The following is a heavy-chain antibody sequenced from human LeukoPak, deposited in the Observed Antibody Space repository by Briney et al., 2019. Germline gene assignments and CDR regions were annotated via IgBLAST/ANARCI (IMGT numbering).Heavy chain of an antibody. J-gene: IGHJ6*03. V-gene: IGHV4-39*01. Sequence: ASETLSFTCTVSGGSISSSSYYWGCIRQPPGKGLEWIGSIYYSGSTYYNPSLNSRVTISVDTSKNQFSLKLSSVTAADTAVYYCARAVGSGSFQTYYYYMDVWGKGTTVTISS. CDR1: GGSISSSSYY. CDR3: ARAVGSGSFQTYYYYMDV. CDR2: IYYSGST. D-gene: IGHD3-10*01.